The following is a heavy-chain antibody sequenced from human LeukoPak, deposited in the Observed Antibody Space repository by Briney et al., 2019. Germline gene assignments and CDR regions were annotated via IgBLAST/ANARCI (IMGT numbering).Heavy chain of an antibody. CDR3: TTEGIVGATMPG. Sequence: PGGSLRLSCAASGFTFSNAWMSWVRQAPGKGLEWVGRIKSKTDGGTTDYAAPVKGRFTISRNDSKNTLYLKMNSLKTEDTAVYYCTTEGIVGATMPGWGQGTLVTVSS. V-gene: IGHV3-15*01. CDR2: IKSKTDGGTT. CDR1: GFTFSNAW. D-gene: IGHD1-26*01. J-gene: IGHJ4*02.